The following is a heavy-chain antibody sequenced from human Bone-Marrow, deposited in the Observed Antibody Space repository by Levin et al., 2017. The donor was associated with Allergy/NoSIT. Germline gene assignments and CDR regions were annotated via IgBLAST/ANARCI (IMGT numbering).Heavy chain of an antibody. Sequence: ESLKISCAVYSASFSGYYWSWIRQPPGKGLEWIGEINHSGSTNYNPSLRSRLTISIDTSKAQFSLKLSSVTAADTAVYYCALGRAEPNYYAGSGNFGYFYMDVWGKGTTVTVSS. V-gene: IGHV4-34*01. J-gene: IGHJ6*03. CDR2: INHSGST. CDR3: ALGRAEPNYYAGSGNFGYFYMDV. D-gene: IGHD3-10*01. CDR1: SASFSGYY.